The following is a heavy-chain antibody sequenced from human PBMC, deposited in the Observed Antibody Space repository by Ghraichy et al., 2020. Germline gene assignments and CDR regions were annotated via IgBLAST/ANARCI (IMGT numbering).Heavy chain of an antibody. Sequence: GESLYISCAASGFTFSSYAMHWVRQAPGKGLEWVAVISYDGSNKYYADSVKGRFTISRDNSKNTLYLQMNSLRAEDTAVYYCARDKIKVGKDYDILTGYWVYMDVWGKGTTVTVSS. J-gene: IGHJ6*03. CDR3: ARDKIKVGKDYDILTGYWVYMDV. CDR1: GFTFSSYA. D-gene: IGHD3-9*01. CDR2: ISYDGSNK. V-gene: IGHV3-30*04.